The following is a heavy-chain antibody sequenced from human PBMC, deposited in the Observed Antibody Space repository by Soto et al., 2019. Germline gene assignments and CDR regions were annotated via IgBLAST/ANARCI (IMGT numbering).Heavy chain of an antibody. D-gene: IGHD2-15*01. Sequence: PSETLSLTCTVSGDFLSYYSWAWIRQSAGKGLEWIGRVYSTGTIFYNPFLKSRATMSVDTSKNQFSLKLTSVNAADTAVYYCARGGARWPGYFDSWGQGALVTVSS. CDR1: GDFLSYYS. J-gene: IGHJ4*02. V-gene: IGHV4-4*07. CDR2: VYSTGTI. CDR3: ARGGARWPGYFDS.